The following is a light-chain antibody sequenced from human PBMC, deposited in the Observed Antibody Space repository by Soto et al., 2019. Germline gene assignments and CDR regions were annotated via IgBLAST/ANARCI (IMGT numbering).Light chain of an antibody. V-gene: IGLV7-46*01. J-gene: IGLJ3*02. CDR1: TGAVTSGHY. CDR2: DTR. Sequence: QAVVTQEPSLTVSPGGTVTLTCGSNTGAVTSGHYPYWFQQKPGQAPRTLIYDTRNKHSWTPARFSGSLLGGKAALTLSGAQPEDEAEYYCLLSYSGARVFGGGTQLTVL. CDR3: LLSYSGARV.